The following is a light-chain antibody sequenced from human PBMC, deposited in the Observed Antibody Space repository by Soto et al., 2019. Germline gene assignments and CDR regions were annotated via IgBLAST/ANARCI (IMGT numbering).Light chain of an antibody. J-gene: IGLJ1*01. CDR2: GVN. CDR3: TSYTSTSTYV. V-gene: IGLV2-14*03. CDR1: NSDVGRYNY. Sequence: QSALTQPASVSGSPGQSITISCTGTNSDVGRYNYVSWYQHHPGKAPKLMIYGVNNRPSGVSDRFSGSKSGNTASLTISGLQPEDEADYYCTSYTSTSTYVFGSGTKLTVL.